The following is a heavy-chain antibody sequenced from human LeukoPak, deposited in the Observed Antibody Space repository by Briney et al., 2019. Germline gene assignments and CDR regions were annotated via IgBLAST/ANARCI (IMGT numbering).Heavy chain of an antibody. Sequence: SETLSLTCTVSGGSISSYYWSWIRQPPGKGLEGIGYIYYSGSTNYNPSLKSRVTISVDTSKNQFSLKLSSVTAADTAVYYCARGPPPPWDLLGGVGRVTFYFDYWGQGTLVTVSS. CDR3: ARGPPPPWDLLGGVGRVTFYFDY. V-gene: IGHV4-59*01. J-gene: IGHJ4*02. D-gene: IGHD1-26*01. CDR1: GGSISSYY. CDR2: IYYSGST.